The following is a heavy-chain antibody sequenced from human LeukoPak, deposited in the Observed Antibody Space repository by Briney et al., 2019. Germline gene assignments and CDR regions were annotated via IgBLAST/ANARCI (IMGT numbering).Heavy chain of an antibody. D-gene: IGHD4-23*01. Sequence: ETLSLTCTVSGGSISSYYWSWVRQAPGEGVEYVSAISSRGGNTYYAISVKGRFTISRENSKNTLYLQMGSLGAEDMAVYYCARVKVSGGFDIWGQGTMVTVSS. CDR2: ISSRGGNT. CDR3: ARVKVSGGFDI. CDR1: GGSISSYY. J-gene: IGHJ3*02. V-gene: IGHV3-64*01.